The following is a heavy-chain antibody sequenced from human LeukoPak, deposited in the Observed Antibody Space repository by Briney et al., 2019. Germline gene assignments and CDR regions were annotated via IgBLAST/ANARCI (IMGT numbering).Heavy chain of an antibody. Sequence: GGSLRLSCAASGFTFSSYIMHWVRQAPGKGLEWVAVILYDGSNKYYADSVKGRFTISRDNSKNTLYLQMNSLRAEDTAVYYCAKDPVATIRFTFDYWGQGTLVTVSS. D-gene: IGHD5-12*01. CDR3: AKDPVATIRFTFDY. CDR1: GFTFSSYI. V-gene: IGHV3-30-3*01. CDR2: ILYDGSNK. J-gene: IGHJ4*02.